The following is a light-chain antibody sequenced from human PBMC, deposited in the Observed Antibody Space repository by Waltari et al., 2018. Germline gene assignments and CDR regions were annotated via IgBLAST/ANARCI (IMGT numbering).Light chain of an antibody. CDR2: DAT. CDR1: QDIGKF. CDR3: QQYESLPYT. V-gene: IGKV1-33*01. J-gene: IGKJ2*01. Sequence: DIQMTQSPSTLSASVGDRVTITCQASQDIGKFLNWYQQKPGKAPKLVIYDATNLDAGVPSTFSGSGSGTQFVFTITSLQPEDIATYYCQQYESLPYTFAQGTKLDIK.